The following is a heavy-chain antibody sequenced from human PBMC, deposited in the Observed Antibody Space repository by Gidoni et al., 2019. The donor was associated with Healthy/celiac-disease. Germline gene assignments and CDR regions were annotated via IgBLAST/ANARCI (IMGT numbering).Heavy chain of an antibody. J-gene: IGHJ3*02. CDR2: IYTSGST. CDR3: ARAGLDGDLFAFDI. Sequence: QVQLQESGPGLVKPSQTLSLTCPVSGGSISSGYYYWSWIRQPAGKGLEWIGRIYTSGSTNYNPSLKSRVTISIDTSKNQFSLKLSSVTAADTAVYYCARAGLDGDLFAFDIWGQGTMVTVSS. V-gene: IGHV4-61*02. D-gene: IGHD6-6*01. CDR1: GGSISSGYYY.